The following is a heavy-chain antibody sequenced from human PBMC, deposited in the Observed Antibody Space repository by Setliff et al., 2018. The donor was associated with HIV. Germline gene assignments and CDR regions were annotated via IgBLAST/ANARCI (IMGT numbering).Heavy chain of an antibody. Sequence: GASVKVSCKASGYTFTTYYMHWVRQAPGQGLEWMAVINPSVGSTNFAQMFQGRVTMTRDTSTSTVYMELRSLRSDDTAVYYCAREEVSTVSFDYWGQGTLVTVSS. CDR1: GYTFTTYY. J-gene: IGHJ4*02. CDR2: INPSVGST. V-gene: IGHV1-46*01. D-gene: IGHD4-4*01. CDR3: AREEVSTVSFDY.